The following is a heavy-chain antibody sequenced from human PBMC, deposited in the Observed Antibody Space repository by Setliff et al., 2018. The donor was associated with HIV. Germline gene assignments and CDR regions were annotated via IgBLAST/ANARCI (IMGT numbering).Heavy chain of an antibody. CDR2: IYYSGTT. D-gene: IGHD3-9*01. V-gene: IGHV4-59*12. CDR3: ARGMRPPPLRYFDWLFYGMDV. Sequence: SETLSLTCSVSGGSISSYYWSWIRQPPGKGLEWIGDIYYSGTTNYNPSLKSRVTISLDTSRNQFSLKLSSATAADTAVYYCARGMRPPPLRYFDWLFYGMDVWGQGTTVNVSS. CDR1: GGSISSYY. J-gene: IGHJ6*02.